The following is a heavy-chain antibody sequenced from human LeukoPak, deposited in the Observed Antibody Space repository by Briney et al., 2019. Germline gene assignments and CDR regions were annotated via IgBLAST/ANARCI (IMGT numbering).Heavy chain of an antibody. V-gene: IGHV3-30-3*01. J-gene: IGHJ6*02. CDR1: GFTFSSYA. Sequence: PGGSLRLSCAASGFTFSSYAMHWVRQAPGKGLEWVAVISYDGSNKYYADSVKGRFTISRDNSKNTLYLQMNSLRAEDTAVYYCARISMPYYYYGMDVWGPGTLVTVSS. CDR3: ARISMPYYYYGMDV. CDR2: ISYDGSNK. D-gene: IGHD2-2*01.